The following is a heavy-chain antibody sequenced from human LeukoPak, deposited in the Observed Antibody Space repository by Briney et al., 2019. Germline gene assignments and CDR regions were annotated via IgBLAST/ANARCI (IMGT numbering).Heavy chain of an antibody. Sequence: PGGSLRLSCAASGFTFSNYAMNWVRQAPGKGLDWVSSITAGGSFKYYADSVEGRFTISRDNAKNSLYLQMSSLTPKDTAVYYCARNYDVLTGYPYYFDHWGQGILVTVSS. CDR2: ITAGGSFK. J-gene: IGHJ4*02. D-gene: IGHD3-9*01. CDR1: GFTFSNYA. CDR3: ARNYDVLTGYPYYFDH. V-gene: IGHV3-21*01.